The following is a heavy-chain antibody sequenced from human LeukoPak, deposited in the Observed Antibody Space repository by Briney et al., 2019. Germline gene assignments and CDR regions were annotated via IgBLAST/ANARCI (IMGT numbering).Heavy chain of an antibody. V-gene: IGHV3-21*01. Sequence: GGSLRLSCAASGFTFSSYNMNWVRQAPRKGLEWVSSISTSSTYIYYTDSVKGRFTMSRDNAKNSMYLQMNSLRAEDTAVYYCARGPDRVGWLPDNWFDPWGQGTLVTVSS. CDR1: GFTFSSYN. D-gene: IGHD6-19*01. J-gene: IGHJ5*02. CDR2: ISTSSTYI. CDR3: ARGPDRVGWLPDNWFDP.